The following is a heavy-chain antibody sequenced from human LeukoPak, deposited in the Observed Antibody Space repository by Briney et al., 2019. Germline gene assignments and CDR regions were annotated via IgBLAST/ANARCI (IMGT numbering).Heavy chain of an antibody. D-gene: IGHD2-2*01. Sequence: SETLSLTCTVSGGSISSSSYYWSWIRQPPGKGLEWIGYIYYSGSTNYNPSLKSRVTISVDTSKNQFSLKLSSVTAADTAVYYCARGIAGSCRPDRYYYYYYYMDVWGKGTTVTVSS. J-gene: IGHJ6*03. CDR1: GGSISSSSYY. V-gene: IGHV4-61*01. CDR3: ARGIAGSCRPDRYYYYYYYMDV. CDR2: IYYSGST.